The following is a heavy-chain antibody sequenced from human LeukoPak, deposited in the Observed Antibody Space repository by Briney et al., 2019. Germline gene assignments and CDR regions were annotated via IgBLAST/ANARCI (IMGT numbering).Heavy chain of an antibody. J-gene: IGHJ4*02. V-gene: IGHV1-18*01. CDR2: ISAYNGYT. D-gene: IGHD3-22*01. Sequence: ASVKVSCKASGYTFTSYGISWVRQAPGQGLEWMGWISAYNGYTIYAQKFQGRVTMTTDTSTSTAYMELRSLRSDDTAVYYCARGYPPRRYYDSSGYYSYYFDYWGQGILVTVSS. CDR1: GYTFTSYG. CDR3: ARGYPPRRYYDSSGYYSYYFDY.